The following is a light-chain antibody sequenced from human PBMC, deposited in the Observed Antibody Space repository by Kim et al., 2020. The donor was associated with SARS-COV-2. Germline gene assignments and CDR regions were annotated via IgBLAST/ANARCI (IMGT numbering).Light chain of an antibody. V-gene: IGKV1-9*01. CDR2: AAS. CDR1: QGISSY. CDR3: KQLNSYPRVT. Sequence: DIQLTQSPSFLSASVGDRVTITCRASQGISSYLAWYQQKPGKAPKLLIYAASTLQSGVPSRFSDSGSGTEFTLTISSLQPEDFATYYCKQLNSYPRVTFGGGTKVDIK. J-gene: IGKJ4*01.